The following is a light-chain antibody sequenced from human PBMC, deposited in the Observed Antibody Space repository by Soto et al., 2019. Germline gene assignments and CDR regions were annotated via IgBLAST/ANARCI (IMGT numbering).Light chain of an antibody. CDR1: QSVRSTS. CDR3: QQYGSSPLT. CDR2: GAS. J-gene: IGKJ4*01. Sequence: DIVLTQSPGTLSLSPGERATLSCRASQSVRSTSLAWYQQKPGQAPRLLLYGASSRATGIPDKFSGGGSGTDFTLTISRLEPEDFAVYFCQQYGSSPLTFGGGTKVEIK. V-gene: IGKV3-20*01.